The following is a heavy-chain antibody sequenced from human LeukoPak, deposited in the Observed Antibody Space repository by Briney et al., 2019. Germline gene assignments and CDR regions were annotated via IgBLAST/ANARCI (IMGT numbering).Heavy chain of an antibody. Sequence: SETLSLTCAVYGGSFSGYYWSWIRQPPGKGLEWIGEINHSGSTNYNPSLKSRVTISVDTSKNQFSLKLSSVTAADTAVYYCARGVGATDDAFDIWGQGTMVTVSS. CDR1: GGSFSGYY. CDR3: ARGVGATDDAFDI. V-gene: IGHV4-34*01. D-gene: IGHD1-26*01. J-gene: IGHJ3*02. CDR2: INHSGST.